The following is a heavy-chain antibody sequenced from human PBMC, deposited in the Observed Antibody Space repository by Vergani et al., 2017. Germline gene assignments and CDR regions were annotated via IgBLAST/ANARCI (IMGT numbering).Heavy chain of an antibody. V-gene: IGHV3-15*01. CDR2: VKNIIDGGAE. CDR1: GLTLNTAW. J-gene: IGHJ4*02. Sequence: EVQLVESGGGLVKPGGSLRLACAASGLTLNTAWMSWVRQAPGRGLEWIGRVKNIIDGGAEQYAAPVKGRFTISRDNAKNSLYLQMNSLRAEDTAVYYCTLGYCSGGSCSSPDYWGQGTLVTVSS. CDR3: TLGYCSGGSCSSPDY. D-gene: IGHD2-15*01.